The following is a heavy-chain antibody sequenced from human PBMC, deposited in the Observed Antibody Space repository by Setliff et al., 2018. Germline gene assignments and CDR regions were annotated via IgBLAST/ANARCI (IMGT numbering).Heavy chain of an antibody. CDR3: ARAGDAAAGRKGVFEY. CDR1: GGAFSNYG. CDR2: IIPILETT. Sequence: SVKVSCKVSGGAFSNYGLSWVRQAPGQGLLWMGRIIPILETTNYAQNFQGRVSITADESTRTAYMELSSLTFEDTAVYYCARAGDAAAGRKGVFEYWGQGTLVTVSS. D-gene: IGHD6-13*01. V-gene: IGHV1-69*11. J-gene: IGHJ4*02.